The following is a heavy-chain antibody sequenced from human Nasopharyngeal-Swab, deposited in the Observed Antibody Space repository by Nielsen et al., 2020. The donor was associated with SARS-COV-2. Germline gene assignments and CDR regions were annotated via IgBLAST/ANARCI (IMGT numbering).Heavy chain of an antibody. V-gene: IGHV3-74*01. CDR3: ARYFPRPLDFWNHLSVSHLLYYYGMDV. CDR2: INSDGSST. Sequence: GESLKISCAASGFTFSSYWMHWVRQAPGKGLVWVSRINSDGSSTSYADSVKGRFTTSRDNAKNTLYLQMNSLRAEDTAVYYCARYFPRPLDFWNHLSVSHLLYYYGMDVWGQGTTVTVSS. D-gene: IGHD3-3*01. J-gene: IGHJ6*02. CDR1: GFTFSSYW.